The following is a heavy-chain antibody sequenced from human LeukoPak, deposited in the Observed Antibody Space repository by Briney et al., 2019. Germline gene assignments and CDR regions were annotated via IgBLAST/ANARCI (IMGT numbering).Heavy chain of an antibody. D-gene: IGHD3-22*01. J-gene: IGHJ4*02. CDR2: MNHSGST. Sequence: SETLSLTCAVYGGSFSGYYWSWIRQPPGKGLEWIGEMNHSGSTNYNPSLKSRVTISVDTSKNQFSLKLSSVTAADTAVYYCARERTLFPGDSSGYFDYWGQGTLVTVSS. V-gene: IGHV4-34*01. CDR1: GGSFSGYY. CDR3: ARERTLFPGDSSGYFDY.